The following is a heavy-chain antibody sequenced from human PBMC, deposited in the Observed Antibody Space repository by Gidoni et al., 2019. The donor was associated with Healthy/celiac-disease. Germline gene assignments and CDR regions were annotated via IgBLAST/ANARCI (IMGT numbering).Heavy chain of an antibody. J-gene: IGHJ4*02. CDR3: ARVDVPHDMVRGGLYY. CDR2: INPSGGST. Sequence: QVQLVQSGAEVKTPGASVTVSCKASGYTFPSYYMHWVRQDPGQGLEWRGIINPSGGSTSYEQKLQGRVTMTRDTSTSTAYMELSSRRSADTAVYYCARVDVPHDMVRGGLYYWGQGTLVTVSS. V-gene: IGHV1-46*03. D-gene: IGHD3-10*01. CDR1: GYTFPSYY.